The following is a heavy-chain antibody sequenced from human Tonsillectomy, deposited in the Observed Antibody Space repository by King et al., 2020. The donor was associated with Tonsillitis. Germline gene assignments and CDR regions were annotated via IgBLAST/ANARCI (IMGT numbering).Heavy chain of an antibody. V-gene: IGHV3-30*02. CDR2: IRYDGCNK. CDR1: GFTFSSYG. D-gene: IGHD3-16*01. J-gene: IGHJ4*02. CDR3: AKDAIIITSLLDY. Sequence: QLVQSGGGVVQPGGSLRLSCAASGFTFSSYGMHWVRQAPGKGLEWVAFIRYDGCNKYYADSVKGRFTISRDNSKNTLYLQMNSLRAEDTAVYYCAKDAIIITSLLDYWGQGTLVTVSS.